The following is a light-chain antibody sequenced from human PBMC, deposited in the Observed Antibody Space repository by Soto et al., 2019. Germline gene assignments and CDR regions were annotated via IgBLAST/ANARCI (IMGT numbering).Light chain of an antibody. CDR3: SSYPSASTLLYL. Sequence: QSALTQPASVSGSPGQSITISCTGTSSDVGGYNYVSWYQQHPGIAPKLLIYGVTNRPSGVSPRFSGSKSGNPASLTISGLQAEDEADYHCSSYPSASTLLYLFGTGTKLTVL. J-gene: IGLJ1*01. V-gene: IGLV2-14*01. CDR2: GVT. CDR1: SSDVGGYNY.